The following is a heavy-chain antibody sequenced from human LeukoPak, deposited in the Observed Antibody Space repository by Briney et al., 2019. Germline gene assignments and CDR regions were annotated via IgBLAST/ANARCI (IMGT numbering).Heavy chain of an antibody. J-gene: IGHJ4*02. V-gene: IGHV3-15*01. Sequence: GGPLRLSCAASGFTFSNAWMSWVRQAPGKGLEWVGRIKSKTDGGTTDYAAPVRGRFTISRDDSKNTLYLQMNSLKTEDTAVYYCTTENDYVWGSYRFDDYWGQGTLVTVSS. CDR1: GFTFSNAW. CDR2: IKSKTDGGTT. D-gene: IGHD3-16*02. CDR3: TTENDYVWGSYRFDDY.